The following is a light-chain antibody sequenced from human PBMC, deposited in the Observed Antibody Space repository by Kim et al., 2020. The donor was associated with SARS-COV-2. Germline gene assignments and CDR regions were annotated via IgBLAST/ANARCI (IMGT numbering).Light chain of an antibody. CDR1: QDIKKS. CDR3: QQSDNLPLT. Sequence: ASVGDRVTVTCQASQDIKKSLNWFQQKPGKAPKLLLCDTSNLEVGVPLRFSGSGSGTHFTLTISGLQPEDVATYYCQQSDNLPLTFGPGTKVDIK. V-gene: IGKV1-33*01. J-gene: IGKJ3*01. CDR2: DTS.